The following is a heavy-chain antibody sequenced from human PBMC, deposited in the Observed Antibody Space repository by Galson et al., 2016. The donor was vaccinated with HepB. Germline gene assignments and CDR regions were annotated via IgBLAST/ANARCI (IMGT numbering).Heavy chain of an antibody. CDR2: MYYSGNA. CDR1: GGSISSLGHY. Sequence: TLSLTCTVSGGSISSLGHYWTWIRQNPEKGLQWIGYMYYSGNAHCNPSLKSRVIISIDTSKNQFSLKLSSVTAADTAVYYCARYFDHWGQGILVTVSS. J-gene: IGHJ4*02. V-gene: IGHV4-31*03. CDR3: ARYFDH.